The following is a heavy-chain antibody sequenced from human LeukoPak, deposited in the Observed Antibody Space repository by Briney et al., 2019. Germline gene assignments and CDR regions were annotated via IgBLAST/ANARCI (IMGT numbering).Heavy chain of an antibody. V-gene: IGHV3-49*04. CDR3: TRAGGYGGNSGV. J-gene: IGHJ4*02. Sequence: GGSLRLSCTASGFTFGDYAMSWVRQAPGKGLEWVGFIRSKAYGGTTEYAASVKGRFTISRDDSKSIAYLQMNSLKTEDTAVYYCTRAGGYGGNSGVWGRGTLVTVSS. CDR2: IRSKAYGGTT. D-gene: IGHD4-23*01. CDR1: GFTFGDYA.